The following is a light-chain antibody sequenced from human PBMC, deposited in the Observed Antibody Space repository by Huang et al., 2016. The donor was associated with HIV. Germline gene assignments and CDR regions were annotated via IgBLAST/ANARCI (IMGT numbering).Light chain of an antibody. CDR2: DAS. CDR3: QQYGSSPPYT. CDR1: QSLSSRD. V-gene: IGKV3-20*01. J-gene: IGKJ2*01. Sequence: EIVLTQSPGTLSLSPGERATLSCRASQSLSSRDLAWYQQRPGQAPRLLIYDASTRATGIPERFSSSGSGTDFTLTISRLEPEDFVVYYCQQYGSSPPYTFGQGTKLEIK.